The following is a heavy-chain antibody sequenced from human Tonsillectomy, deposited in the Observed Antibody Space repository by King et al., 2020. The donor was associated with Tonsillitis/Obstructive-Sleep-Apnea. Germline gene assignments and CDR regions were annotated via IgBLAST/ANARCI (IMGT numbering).Heavy chain of an antibody. J-gene: IGHJ5*02. Sequence: VQLQQWGAGLLKPSETLSLTCAVYGGSFSGYYWSWIRQPPGKGLEWIGEINHSGSTNYNPSLKSRVTISVDTSKNQFSLKLSAVTAADTAVYYCACHIVVVPAAICWFDPWGHGTLVTVSS. CDR3: ACHIVVVPAAICWFDP. CDR1: GGSFSGYY. V-gene: IGHV4-34*01. D-gene: IGHD2-2*01. CDR2: INHSGST.